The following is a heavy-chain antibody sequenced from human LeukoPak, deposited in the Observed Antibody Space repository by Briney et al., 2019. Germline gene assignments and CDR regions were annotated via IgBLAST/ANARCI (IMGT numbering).Heavy chain of an antibody. Sequence: GRSLRLSCAASGFTFSSYAMHWVRQAPGKGLEWVAVISYDGSNKYYADSVKGRFTISRDNSKNTLYLQMNSLRAEDTAVHYCARGYYDRYWGQGTLVTVSS. D-gene: IGHD3-22*01. J-gene: IGHJ4*02. V-gene: IGHV3-30*07. CDR3: ARGYYDRY. CDR2: ISYDGSNK. CDR1: GFTFSSYA.